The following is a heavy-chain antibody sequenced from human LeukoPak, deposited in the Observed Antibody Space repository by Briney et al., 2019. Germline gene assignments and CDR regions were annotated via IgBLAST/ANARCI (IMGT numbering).Heavy chain of an antibody. V-gene: IGHV4-59*01. CDR3: ARVGTYYDFWSGHNNWFDL. J-gene: IGHJ5*02. CDR1: GGSISSYY. Sequence: SSETLSLTCTVSGGSISSYYWSWIRRPPGKGLEWIGYIYYSGSTNYNPSLKSRVTISVDTSKNQFSLKLSSVTAADTAVYYCARVGTYYDFWSGHNNWFDLWGQGTLVTVSS. CDR2: IYYSGST. D-gene: IGHD3-3*01.